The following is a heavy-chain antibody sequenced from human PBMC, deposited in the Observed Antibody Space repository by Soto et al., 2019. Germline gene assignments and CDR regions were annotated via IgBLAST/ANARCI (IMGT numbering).Heavy chain of an antibody. D-gene: IGHD6-19*01. V-gene: IGHV3-30*18. J-gene: IGHJ3*02. CDR3: AKCSSGHNPYDAFDI. CDR1: GFTFSSYG. Sequence: QVQLVESGGGVVQPGRSLRLSCAASGFTFSSYGMHWVRQAPGKGLEWVAVISYDGSNKYYADSVKGRFTISRDNSKTALYLQMNSRRAEDTAVYYCAKCSSGHNPYDAFDIWGQGTMVTVSS. CDR2: ISYDGSNK.